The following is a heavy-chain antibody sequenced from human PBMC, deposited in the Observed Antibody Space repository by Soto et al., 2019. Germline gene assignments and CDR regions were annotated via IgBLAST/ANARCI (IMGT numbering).Heavy chain of an antibody. J-gene: IGHJ3*02. D-gene: IGHD4-17*01. CDR2: IWYDGSNK. CDR3: ARVDYGDFDAFDI. V-gene: IGHV3-33*01. Sequence: QVQLVESGGGVVQPGRSLRLSCAASGFTFSSYGMHWVRQAPGKGLEWVAVIWYDGSNKYYVDSVKGRFTISRDNSKNTLYLQMNSLRAEDTAVYYCARVDYGDFDAFDIWGQGTMVTVSS. CDR1: GFTFSSYG.